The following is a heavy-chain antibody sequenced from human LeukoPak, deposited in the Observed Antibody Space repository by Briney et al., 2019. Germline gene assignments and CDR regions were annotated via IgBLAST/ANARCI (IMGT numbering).Heavy chain of an antibody. CDR3: AQSGSYYPFDY. V-gene: IGHV3-11*01. CDR2: ISSSGSTI. J-gene: IGHJ4*02. Sequence: GESLRLSCAASGFTFSDYYMSWIRQAPGKGLEWVSYISSSGSTIYYADSVKGRFTISRDNAKNSLYLQMNSLRAEDTAVYYCAQSGSYYPFDYWGQGTLVTVSS. CDR1: GFTFSDYY. D-gene: IGHD1-26*01.